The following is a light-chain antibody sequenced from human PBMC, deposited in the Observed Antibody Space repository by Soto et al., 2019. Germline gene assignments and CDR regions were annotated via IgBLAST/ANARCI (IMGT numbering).Light chain of an antibody. Sequence: DIQMTQAPSNRFASGGHRVTNTCRASQSISSWLAWYQQKPGKAPKLLIYDASSLESGVPSRFSGSGSGTEFTLTIRSLQPDDFATYDCQQYNSYSAFAEGTKVDI. CDR2: DAS. CDR3: QQYNSYSA. J-gene: IGKJ1*01. CDR1: QSISSW. V-gene: IGKV1-5*01.